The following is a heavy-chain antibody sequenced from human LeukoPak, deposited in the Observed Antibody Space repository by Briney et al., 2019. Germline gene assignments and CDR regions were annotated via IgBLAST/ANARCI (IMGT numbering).Heavy chain of an antibody. J-gene: IGHJ5*02. CDR2: IYYSGST. Sequence: SETLSLTCTVSGGSISSYYWSWIRQPPGKGLEWIGYIYYSGSTNYNPSLKSRVTISVDTSKNQFSLKLSSVTAADTAVYYCARDDSFWSSGYLRRYNWFDPWGQGTLVTVSS. D-gene: IGHD3-22*01. CDR3: ARDDSFWSSGYLRRYNWFDP. V-gene: IGHV4-59*01. CDR1: GGSISSYY.